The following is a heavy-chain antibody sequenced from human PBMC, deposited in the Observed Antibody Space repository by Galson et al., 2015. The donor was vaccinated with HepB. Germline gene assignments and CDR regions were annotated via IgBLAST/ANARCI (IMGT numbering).Heavy chain of an antibody. D-gene: IGHD6-13*01. V-gene: IGHV3-23*01. Sequence: SLRLSCAASGFTFSSYWIHWVRQAPGKGLEWVSAISGSGGSIYYADSVKGRFTISRDNSKSTLYLQMNSLRAEDTAVYYCAGSTAPRDFDYWGQGTLVTVSS. CDR3: AGSTAPRDFDY. CDR2: ISGSGGSI. CDR1: GFTFSSYW. J-gene: IGHJ4*02.